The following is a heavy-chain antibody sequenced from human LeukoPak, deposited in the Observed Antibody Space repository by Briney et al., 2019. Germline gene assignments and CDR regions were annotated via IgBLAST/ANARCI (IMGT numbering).Heavy chain of an antibody. J-gene: IGHJ3*02. D-gene: IGHD3-3*01. V-gene: IGHV1-8*01. CDR3: ARVKTAQTYYDFWSGYYWNDAFDI. Sequence: ASVKVSCKASGYTFTSYDINWVRQATGQGLEWMGWMNPNSGNTGYAQKFQGRVTMTRNTSISTAYMVLGSLRSEDTAVYYCARVKTAQTYYDFWSGYYWNDAFDIWGQGTMVTVSS. CDR2: MNPNSGNT. CDR1: GYTFTSYD.